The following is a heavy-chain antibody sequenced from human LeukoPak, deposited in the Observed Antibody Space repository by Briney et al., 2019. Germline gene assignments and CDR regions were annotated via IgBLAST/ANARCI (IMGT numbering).Heavy chain of an antibody. CDR2: INHSGST. Sequence: PSETLSLTCAVYGGSFSGYYWSWIRQPPGKGLEWIGEINHSGSTNYNPSLKSRVTISVDTSKNQFSLKLSSVTAADTAVYYCARHLGLRWSRVGFDYWGQGTLVTVSS. D-gene: IGHD4-23*01. J-gene: IGHJ4*02. V-gene: IGHV4-34*01. CDR1: GGSFSGYY. CDR3: ARHLGLRWSRVGFDY.